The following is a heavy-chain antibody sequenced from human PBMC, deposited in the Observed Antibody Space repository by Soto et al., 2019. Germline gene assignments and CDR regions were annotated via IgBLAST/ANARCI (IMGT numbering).Heavy chain of an antibody. CDR1: GFTFSHAW. CDR3: ATSPERDAFDI. J-gene: IGHJ3*02. CDR2: VKSKTAGGTT. V-gene: IGHV3-15*07. Sequence: EVQLVESGGGLVKPGGSLRLSCAASGFTFSHAWMNWVRQAPGKGLEWVGRVKSKTAGGTTDYAAPVKGRFTISRDDSENTVYLQMNSLKTEDTAVYYCATSPERDAFDIWCQGTMVTVSS. D-gene: IGHD1-26*01.